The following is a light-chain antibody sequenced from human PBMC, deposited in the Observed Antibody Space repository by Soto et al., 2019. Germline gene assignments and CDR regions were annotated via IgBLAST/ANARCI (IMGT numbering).Light chain of an antibody. V-gene: IGKV1-39*01. J-gene: IGKJ2*01. Sequence: DIQMTQSPSSLSASVGDRVTITCRASESIRDFLSWYQQKPRKPPQLLIFAASTLQHGVPSRFSGSASGTDFTLTISSLQPEDFAAYYGQQSYSAPYTFGQGTNLEIK. CDR1: ESIRDF. CDR3: QQSYSAPYT. CDR2: AAS.